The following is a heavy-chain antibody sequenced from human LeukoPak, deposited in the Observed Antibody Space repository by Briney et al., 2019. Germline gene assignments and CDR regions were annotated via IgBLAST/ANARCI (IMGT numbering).Heavy chain of an antibody. CDR1: GGSISSGGYY. Sequence: SQTLSLTCTVSGGSISSGGYYWRWIRQHPGKGLEWIGYIYYSGSTYYNPSLKSRVTISVDTSKNQFSLKLSSVTAADTAVYYCARRVVVVPAAMARGAFDIWGQGTMVTVSS. V-gene: IGHV4-31*03. CDR2: IYYSGST. CDR3: ARRVVVVPAAMARGAFDI. D-gene: IGHD2-2*01. J-gene: IGHJ3*02.